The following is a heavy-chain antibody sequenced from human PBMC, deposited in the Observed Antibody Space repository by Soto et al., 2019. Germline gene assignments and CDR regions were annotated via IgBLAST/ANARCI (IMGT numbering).Heavy chain of an antibody. J-gene: IGHJ6*02. CDR3: ARDRTPYYDFWSGYWPRYYYYYGMDV. D-gene: IGHD3-3*01. CDR1: GYTFTSYG. V-gene: IGHV1-18*01. CDR2: ISAYNGNT. Sequence: ASVKVSCKASGYTFTSYGISWVRQAPGQGLGWMGWISAYNGNTNYAQKLQGRVTMTTDTSTSTAYMELRSLRSDDTAVYYCARDRTPYYDFWSGYWPRYYYYYGMDVWGQGTTVTVSS.